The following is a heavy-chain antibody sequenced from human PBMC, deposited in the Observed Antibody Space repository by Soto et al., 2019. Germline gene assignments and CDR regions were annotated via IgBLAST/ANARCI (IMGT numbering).Heavy chain of an antibody. Sequence: GGSLRLSCAASGLSVSSNDMSWVRQAPGKGLECVSIIYSADNTFYVDSVKGRFIISRDNSKNTVYLQMNSLRADDTAVYYCASGSLYWGQATLVTVPS. J-gene: IGHJ4*01. V-gene: IGHV3-66*01. CDR3: ASGSLY. CDR1: GLSVSSND. D-gene: IGHD6-25*01. CDR2: IYSADNT.